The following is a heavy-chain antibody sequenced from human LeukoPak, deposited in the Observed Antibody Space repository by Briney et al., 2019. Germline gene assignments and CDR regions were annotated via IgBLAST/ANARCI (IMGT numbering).Heavy chain of an antibody. J-gene: IGHJ5*02. V-gene: IGHV4-31*03. Sequence: SQTLSLTCTVSGGSISSGGYYWSWIRQHPGKGLEWIGYIYYSGSTYYNPSLKSRVTISVDTSKNQFSLKLSSVTAADTAVYYCARVVRCSGGSCYSRGYWLDPWGQGTLVTVSS. CDR1: GGSISSGGYY. CDR3: ARVVRCSGGSCYSRGYWLDP. D-gene: IGHD2-15*01. CDR2: IYYSGST.